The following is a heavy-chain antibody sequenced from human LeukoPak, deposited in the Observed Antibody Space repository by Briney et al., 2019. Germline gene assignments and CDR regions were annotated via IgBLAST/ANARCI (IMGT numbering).Heavy chain of an antibody. J-gene: IGHJ5*02. Sequence: GGSLRLSCVASGFTFSSYDMNWVRQAPGKGLEWVSSISSTSNYINYADSVKGRFTISRDNAKSSLYLQMNSLRVDNTAVYYCARTVFGAYNWFDPWGQGALVTVSS. D-gene: IGHD3-3*01. CDR3: ARTVFGAYNWFDP. CDR1: GFTFSSYD. V-gene: IGHV3-21*01. CDR2: ISSTSNYI.